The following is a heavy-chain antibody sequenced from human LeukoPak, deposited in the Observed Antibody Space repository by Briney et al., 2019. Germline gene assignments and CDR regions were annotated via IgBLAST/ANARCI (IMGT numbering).Heavy chain of an antibody. CDR3: AKDLGCCSSTSCYSDYYYYYGMDV. CDR2: ISYDGSNK. CDR1: GYTFTGYY. J-gene: IGHJ6*02. V-gene: IGHV3-30*18. D-gene: IGHD2-2*01. Sequence: SCKASGYTFTGYYMHWVRQAPGKGLEWVAGISYDGSNKYYADSVKGRFTISRDNSNNTLYLQMNSLRAEDTAVYYCAKDLGCCSSTSCYSDYYYYYGMDVWGQGTTVTVSS.